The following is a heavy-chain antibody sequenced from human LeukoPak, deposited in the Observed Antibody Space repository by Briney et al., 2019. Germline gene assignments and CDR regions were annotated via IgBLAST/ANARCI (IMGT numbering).Heavy chain of an antibody. V-gene: IGHV2-5*02. D-gene: IGHD2-8*02. J-gene: IGHJ3*02. CDR1: GFSLSTSGVG. CDR2: IYWVDDK. Sequence: TXTLTLTCTFSGFSLSTSGVGVGWIRQPPGKALEWLSLIYWVDDKRYSPSLKSRLTITKDTSKNQVVLTMTNMDPVDTATYYCAHSLPTGVFHDAFDIWGQGTMVTVSS. CDR3: AHSLPTGVFHDAFDI.